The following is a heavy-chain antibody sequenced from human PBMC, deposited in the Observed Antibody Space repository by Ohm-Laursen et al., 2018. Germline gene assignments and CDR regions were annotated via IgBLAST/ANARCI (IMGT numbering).Heavy chain of an antibody. CDR1: GFTFSPYE. CDR2: ISNSGSTI. J-gene: IGHJ6*02. CDR3: ARVFGMDV. V-gene: IGHV3-48*03. Sequence: SLRLSCTASGFTFSPYEMNWVRQAPGKGLEWLSYISNSGSTISYADSVKGRFTISRDNAKNSLHLQMNSLRAEDTAVYYCARVFGMDVWGQRTTVTVSS.